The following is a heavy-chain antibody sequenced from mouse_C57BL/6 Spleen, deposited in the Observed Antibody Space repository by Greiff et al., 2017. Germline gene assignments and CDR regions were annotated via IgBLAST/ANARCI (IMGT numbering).Heavy chain of an antibody. CDR2: IHPNSGST. CDR1: GYTFTSYW. J-gene: IGHJ2*01. V-gene: IGHV1-64*01. D-gene: IGHD1-1*01. Sequence: QVQLQQSGAELVKPGASVKLSCKASGYTFTSYWMHWVKQRPGQGLEWIGMIHPNSGSTNYNEKFKSKATLTVDKSSSTAYMQLSSLTSEDSAVYYCARDYYGSSNFDYWGQGTTLTVSS. CDR3: ARDYYGSSNFDY.